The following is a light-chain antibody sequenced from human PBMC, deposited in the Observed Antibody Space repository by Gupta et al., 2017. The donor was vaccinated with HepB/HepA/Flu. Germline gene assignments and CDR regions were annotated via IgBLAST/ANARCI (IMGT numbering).Light chain of an antibody. V-gene: IGKV1-9*01. CDR3: QQRNSSPIT. Sequence: DIQLTQSPSFLSASVGDRVTITCRASQGISSYLAWYQQKPGKAPKLLIYAASTVQSGVPSRFSGSGSGTEFTLTISSLQPEDFATYYCQQRNSSPITFGRGTKVDIK. J-gene: IGKJ4*01. CDR2: AAS. CDR1: QGISSY.